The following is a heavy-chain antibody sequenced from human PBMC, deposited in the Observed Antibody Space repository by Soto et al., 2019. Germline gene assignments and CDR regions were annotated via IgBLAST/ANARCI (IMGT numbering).Heavy chain of an antibody. Sequence: EVQLLESGGGLVQPGGSLRLSCAASGFTFGSYAMNWLRQAPGRGLECVSFISGSGRNTYYADSVKGRFTVSRDNSKNTLYLQMNSLRDEDTALYYCAKFRGPSYSYYSRDVWGKGTTVTVSS. CDR2: ISGSGRNT. V-gene: IGHV3-23*01. J-gene: IGHJ6*03. CDR3: AKFRGPSYSYYSRDV. CDR1: GFTFGSYA. D-gene: IGHD3-16*01.